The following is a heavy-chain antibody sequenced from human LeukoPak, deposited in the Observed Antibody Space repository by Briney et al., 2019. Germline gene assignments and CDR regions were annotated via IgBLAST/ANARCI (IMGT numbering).Heavy chain of an antibody. V-gene: IGHV3-23*01. CDR2: ISGSGGST. Sequence: GGSLRLSCAASGFTFSSYAMSWVRQAPGKGLEWVSAISGSGGSTYYADSVKGRFTISRDNSKNTLYLQMNSLRAEDTAVYYCAKEGGYSYGYRGNAFDYWGQGTLVTVSS. CDR1: GFTFSSYA. CDR3: AKEGGYSYGYRGNAFDY. J-gene: IGHJ4*02. D-gene: IGHD5-18*01.